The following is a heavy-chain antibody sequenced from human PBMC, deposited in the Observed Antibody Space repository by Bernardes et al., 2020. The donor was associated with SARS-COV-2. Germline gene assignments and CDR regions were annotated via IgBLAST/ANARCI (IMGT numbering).Heavy chain of an antibody. D-gene: IGHD5-18*01. J-gene: IGHJ4*02. V-gene: IGHV3-23*01. CDR3: AKAPYRGYSYGFAFDY. Sequence: VWPLILSCAASGFTFSSYAMSWVRQAPGKGLEWVSVITGTGGNTYYADSVKGRFTISRDNSKNTLNLQMNSLRAEDTAVYYCAKAPYRGYSYGFAFDYWGQGTLVTVSS. CDR2: ITGTGGNT. CDR1: GFTFSSYA.